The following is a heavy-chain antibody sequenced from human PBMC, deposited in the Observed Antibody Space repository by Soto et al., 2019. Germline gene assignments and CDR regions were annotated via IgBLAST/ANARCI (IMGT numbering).Heavy chain of an antibody. CDR1: GGSVSYGDYY. D-gene: IGHD1-26*01. J-gene: IGHJ4*02. CDR3: ARGELGRDYYVDY. CDR2: IYYSGSI. Sequence: SETLSLTCTVSGGSVSYGDYYWSWIRQPPGKGLEWLGYIYYSGSIYYNPSLKSRATISADTSKNQFSLRLSSVTAADTAVYYCARGELGRDYYVDYWGQGTLVTVSS. V-gene: IGHV4-30-4*01.